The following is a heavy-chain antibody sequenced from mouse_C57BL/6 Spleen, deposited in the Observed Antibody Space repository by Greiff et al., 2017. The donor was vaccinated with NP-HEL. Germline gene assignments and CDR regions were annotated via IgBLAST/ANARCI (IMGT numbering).Heavy chain of an antibody. V-gene: IGHV1-64*01. Sequence: QVQLQQPGAELVKPGASVKLSCKASGYTFTSYWMHWVKQRPGQGLEWIGMIHPNSGSTNYNEKFKSKATLTVDKSSSTAYMQLSSLTSEDSAVYYCARAHYGSSYDAMDYWGQGTSVTVSS. CDR1: GYTFTSYW. CDR3: ARAHYGSSYDAMDY. J-gene: IGHJ4*01. D-gene: IGHD1-1*01. CDR2: IHPNSGST.